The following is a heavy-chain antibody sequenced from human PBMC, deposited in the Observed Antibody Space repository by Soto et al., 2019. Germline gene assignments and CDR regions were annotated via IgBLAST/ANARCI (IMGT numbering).Heavy chain of an antibody. CDR2: INHSGST. V-gene: IGHV4-34*01. Sequence: QVQLQQWGAGLLKPSETLSLTCAVYGGSFSGYYWSWIRQPPRKGLEWIGEINHSGSTNYNPPLKSRVTISVDTSKNQFSLKLTSVTAADTAVYYCARVGYSSSWYRRGAFDIWGQGTMVTVSS. CDR3: ARVGYSSSWYRRGAFDI. D-gene: IGHD6-13*01. CDR1: GGSFSGYY. J-gene: IGHJ3*02.